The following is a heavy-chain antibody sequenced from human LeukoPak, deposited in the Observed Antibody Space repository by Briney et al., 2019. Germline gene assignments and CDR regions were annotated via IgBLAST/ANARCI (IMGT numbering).Heavy chain of an antibody. V-gene: IGHV1-46*01. CDR1: GYTFTSYY. J-gene: IGHJ5*02. CDR3: ARDLTVGMAAAGTDWFDP. CDR2: INPSGGST. Sequence: ASVKVSCKASGYTFTSYYMHWVRQAPGQGLEWMGIINPSGGSTSYAQKFQGRVTMTRDMSTSTVYMELSSLRSEDTAVYYCARDLTVGMAAAGTDWFDPWGQGTLVTVSS. D-gene: IGHD6-13*01.